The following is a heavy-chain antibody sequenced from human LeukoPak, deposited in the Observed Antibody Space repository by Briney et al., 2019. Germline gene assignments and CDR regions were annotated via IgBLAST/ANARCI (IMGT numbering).Heavy chain of an antibody. J-gene: IGHJ4*02. CDR2: INPNSGGT. CDR3: ARGPSHWSGYYDAHFDY. D-gene: IGHD3-3*01. V-gene: IGHV1-2*02. CDR1: GYTFTGYY. Sequence: ASVKVSCKASGYTFTGYYMHWVRQAPGQGLEWMGGINPNSGGTNYAQKFQGRVTMTRDTSISTAYMELSRLRSDDTAVYYCARGPSHWSGYYDAHFDYWGQGTLVTVSS.